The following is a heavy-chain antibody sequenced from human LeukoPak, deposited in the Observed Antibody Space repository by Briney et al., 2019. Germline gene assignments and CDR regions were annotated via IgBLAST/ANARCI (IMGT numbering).Heavy chain of an antibody. V-gene: IGHV4-38-2*02. Sequence: SETLSLTCTVPGYSIISPFYWGWIRQSPGKGLEWIGNIYHSGSTYSNPSLRSRVTISVDTSKNQFSLKLNSVTAADTAVYYCARVSDDEYGGNSGANYFESWGQGTLVTVSS. D-gene: IGHD4-23*01. CDR2: IYHSGST. CDR1: GYSIISPFY. CDR3: ARVSDDEYGGNSGANYFES. J-gene: IGHJ4*02.